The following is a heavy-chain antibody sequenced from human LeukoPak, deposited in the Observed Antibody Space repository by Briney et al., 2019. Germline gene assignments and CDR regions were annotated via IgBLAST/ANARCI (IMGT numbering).Heavy chain of an antibody. CDR3: AKDHDYYASGPI. D-gene: IGHD3-10*01. CDR1: GFTFSNYA. CDR2: ISGSGDST. J-gene: IGHJ3*02. V-gene: IGHV3-23*01. Sequence: GGSLKLSCAASGFTFSNYAMNWVRQAPGKGLEWVSAISGSGDSTYYADSVKGRFTISRDNSKNTLYLQMNSLRAEDTALYYCAKDHDYYASGPIWGQGTMVTVSS.